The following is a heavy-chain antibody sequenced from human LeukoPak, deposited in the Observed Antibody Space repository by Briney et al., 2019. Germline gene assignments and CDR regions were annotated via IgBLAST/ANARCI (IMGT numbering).Heavy chain of an antibody. CDR2: ISSSSGSI. V-gene: IGHV3-48*04. CDR1: GFTFSNYW. CDR3: ARSIVPDGTSPFDY. D-gene: IGHD6-13*01. Sequence: GGSLRLSCAASGFTFSNYWLSWVRQAPGKGLERVSFISSSSGSIYYADSVKGRITISRDNAKNSLYLQMNSLRAEDTAVYYCARSIVPDGTSPFDYWGQGTLVTVSS. J-gene: IGHJ4*02.